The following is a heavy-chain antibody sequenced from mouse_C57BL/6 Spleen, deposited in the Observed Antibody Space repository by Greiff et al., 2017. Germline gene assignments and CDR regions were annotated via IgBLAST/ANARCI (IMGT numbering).Heavy chain of an antibody. Sequence: QVQLQQPGAELVKPGASVKVSCKASGYTFTSYWMHWVKQRPGQGLEWIGRLHPSDSDTNYNQKFKGKATLTVDKSSSTAYMQISSLTSEDSAVYYCAIDCNQAWFAYWGQGTLVTVSA. CDR2: LHPSDSDT. CDR1: GYTFTSYW. J-gene: IGHJ3*01. CDR3: AIDCNQAWFAY. V-gene: IGHV1-74*01. D-gene: IGHD2-1*01.